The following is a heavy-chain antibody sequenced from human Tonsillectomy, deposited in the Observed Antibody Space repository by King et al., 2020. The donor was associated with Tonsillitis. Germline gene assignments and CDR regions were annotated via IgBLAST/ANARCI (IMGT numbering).Heavy chain of an antibody. Sequence: QLVQSGGGVAQPGRSLRISCAAAGFTFSRPAKPWVRQGPGKGLEWVALLSYYGSKKYYADSVEGHLTVSRENTKNTLYLQMKSLRTEDTALYYCARDYCGGDGDCPYYYGMDVWGQGTTVTVSS. CDR2: LSYYGSKK. CDR3: ARDYCGGDGDCPYYYGMDV. D-gene: IGHD2-21*01. V-gene: IGHV3-30-3*01. CDR1: GFTFSRPA. J-gene: IGHJ6*02.